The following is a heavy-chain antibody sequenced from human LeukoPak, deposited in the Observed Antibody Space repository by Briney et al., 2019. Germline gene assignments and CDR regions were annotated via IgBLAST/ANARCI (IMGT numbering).Heavy chain of an antibody. CDR3: AREEFDY. Sequence: ETLSLTCTVSGGSMSSYSWSWVRQAPGKGLEWVSGINWNGGSTGYADSVKGRFTISRDNAKNSLYLQMNSLRAEDTALYYCAREEFDYWGQGTLVTVSS. J-gene: IGHJ4*02. V-gene: IGHV3-20*04. CDR1: GGSMSSYS. CDR2: INWNGGST.